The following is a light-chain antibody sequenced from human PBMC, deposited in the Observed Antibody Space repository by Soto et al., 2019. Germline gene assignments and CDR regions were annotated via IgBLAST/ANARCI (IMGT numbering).Light chain of an antibody. CDR1: SSDIGGYYL. V-gene: IGLV2-23*01. CDR2: EGN. CDR3: CSFAGLTPHV. Sequence: QSVRTQPASVSGSPGPSITVSCTGTSSDIGGYYLVSWYQQRPGKAPNLIIYEGNKRPSGVSNRFSASKSGNTASLTISGLRAVDDADYASCSFAGLTPHVF. J-gene: IGLJ1*01.